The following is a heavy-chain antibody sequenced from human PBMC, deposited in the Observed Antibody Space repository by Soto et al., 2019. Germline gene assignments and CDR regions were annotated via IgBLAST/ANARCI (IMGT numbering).Heavy chain of an antibody. Sequence: PSETLSLTCAVSGYSIGSGYYWAWIRQSPVKGLEWIGSIYHAGSVYYNPSLNGRVALSMDTSKNHFSLKLTSVTAADTAVYYCARTFDYYGMDVWGQGTTVT. CDR2: IYHAGSV. V-gene: IGHV4-38-2*01. CDR1: GYSIGSGYY. J-gene: IGHJ6*02. CDR3: ARTFDYYGMDV.